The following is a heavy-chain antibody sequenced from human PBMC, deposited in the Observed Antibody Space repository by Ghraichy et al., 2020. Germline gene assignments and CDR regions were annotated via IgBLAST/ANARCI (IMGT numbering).Heavy chain of an antibody. CDR3: ARVGYDILTGYSTLGAFDI. Sequence: SETLSLTCTVSGGSISSYYWSWIRQPPGKGLEWIGYIYYSGSTNYNPSLKSRVTISVDTSKNQFSLKLSSVTAADTAVYYCARVGYDILTGYSTLGAFDIWGQGTMVTVSS. D-gene: IGHD3-9*01. CDR2: IYYSGST. J-gene: IGHJ3*02. CDR1: GGSISSYY. V-gene: IGHV4-59*01.